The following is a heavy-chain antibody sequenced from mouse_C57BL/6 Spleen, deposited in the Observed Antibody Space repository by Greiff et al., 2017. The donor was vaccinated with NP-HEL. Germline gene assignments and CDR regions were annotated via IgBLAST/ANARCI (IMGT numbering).Heavy chain of an antibody. CDR1: GYAFSSYW. J-gene: IGHJ1*03. D-gene: IGHD1-1*01. V-gene: IGHV1-80*01. Sequence: VQLQQSGAELVKPGASVKISCKASGYAFSSYWMNWVKQRPGKGLEWIGQIYPGDGDTNYNGKFKGKATLTADKSSSTAYMQLSSLTSEDSAVYFCAREEGYYGSSPYWYFDVWGTGTTVTVSS. CDR3: AREEGYYGSSPYWYFDV. CDR2: IYPGDGDT.